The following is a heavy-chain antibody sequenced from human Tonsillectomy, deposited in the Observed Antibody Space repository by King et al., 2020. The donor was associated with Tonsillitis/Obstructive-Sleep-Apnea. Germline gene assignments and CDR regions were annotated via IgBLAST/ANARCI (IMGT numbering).Heavy chain of an antibody. CDR2: INLSGGST. J-gene: IGHJ4*02. CDR1: GNTFTNYY. CDR3: ARDSSGYFGPLDY. Sequence: QLVQSGAEVKKPGASVKVSCKASGNTFTNYYMHWVRQAPGQGLEWMGIINLSGGSTTYAQKLQGRVTMTRDTSTSTVYMELRSLRSEDTAVYYCARDSSGYFGPLDYWGQGTLVTVSS. V-gene: IGHV1-46*04. D-gene: IGHD3-22*01.